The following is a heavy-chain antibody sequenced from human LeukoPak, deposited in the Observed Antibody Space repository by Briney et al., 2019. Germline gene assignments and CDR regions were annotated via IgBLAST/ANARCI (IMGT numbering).Heavy chain of an antibody. CDR3: AAGEGSGWFYYYYGMDV. CDR1: GFTFTSSA. CDR2: IVVGSGNT. Sequence: GTSVKVSCKASGFTFTSSAVQWVRQARGQRLEWIGWIVVGSGNTNYAQKFQERVTITRDMSTSTAYMKLSSLRSEDTAVYYCAAGEGSGWFYYYYGMDVWGQGTTVTVSS. D-gene: IGHD6-19*01. V-gene: IGHV1-58*01. J-gene: IGHJ6*02.